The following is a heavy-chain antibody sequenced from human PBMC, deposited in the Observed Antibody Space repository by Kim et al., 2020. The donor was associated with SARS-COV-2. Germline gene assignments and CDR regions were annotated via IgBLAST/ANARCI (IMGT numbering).Heavy chain of an antibody. Sequence: SETLSLTCAVYGGSLSGYYWSWIRQPPGKGLEWIGEINHSGSTNYNPSLKSRVTISVDTSKNQFSLKLSSVTAADTAVYYCARGKGVAIAARPYYYYGMDVWGQGTTVTVSS. CDR2: INHSGST. D-gene: IGHD6-6*01. V-gene: IGHV4-34*01. J-gene: IGHJ6*02. CDR3: ARGKGVAIAARPYYYYGMDV. CDR1: GGSLSGYY.